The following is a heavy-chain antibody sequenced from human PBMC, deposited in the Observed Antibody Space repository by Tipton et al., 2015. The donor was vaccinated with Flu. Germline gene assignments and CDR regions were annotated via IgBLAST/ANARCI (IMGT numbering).Heavy chain of an antibody. J-gene: IGHJ6*02. Sequence: SLRLSCAASGFTFSNYWMSWVRQDPGKGLERVANIKQDGSEKYYVDSVKGRFTISRDNAKNSLYLQMNSLRAEDTAVYYCARDRWNSSSRYGMDVWGQGTTVTVSS. CDR2: IKQDGSEK. D-gene: IGHD6-6*01. V-gene: IGHV3-7*01. CDR3: ARDRWNSSSRYGMDV. CDR1: GFTFSNYW.